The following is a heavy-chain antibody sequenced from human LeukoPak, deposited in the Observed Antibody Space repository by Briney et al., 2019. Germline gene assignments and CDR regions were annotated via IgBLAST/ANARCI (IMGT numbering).Heavy chain of an antibody. CDR3: ARDLGVSISSSSDYYGMDV. CDR1: GFNFSSYG. Sequence: GGSLRLSCAASGFNFSSYGMHWVRQAPGKGLEWVTSIWFDGSNIHYADSVKGRFTISRDNSKNTLYLQMNSLRAEDTAVYYCARDLGVSISSSSDYYGMDVWGQGTTVTVSS. J-gene: IGHJ6*02. D-gene: IGHD6-13*01. V-gene: IGHV3-33*01. CDR2: IWFDGSNI.